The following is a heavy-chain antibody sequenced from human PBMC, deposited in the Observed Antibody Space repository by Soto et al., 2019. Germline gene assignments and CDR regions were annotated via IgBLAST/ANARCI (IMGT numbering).Heavy chain of an antibody. D-gene: IGHD2-15*01. CDR3: AKDRLRGGLSRQGFDY. V-gene: IGHV3-23*01. J-gene: IGHJ4*02. CDR2: ITNSGDST. CDR1: GFTFSSYA. Sequence: PGGSLRLSCAGSGFTFSSYAMSWVRQPPRKGLEWVSSITNSGDSTYIADSVRGRFTISRDNSKNTVFLQMNSLRAEDTAVYYCAKDRLRGGLSRQGFDYWGQGILVTVSS.